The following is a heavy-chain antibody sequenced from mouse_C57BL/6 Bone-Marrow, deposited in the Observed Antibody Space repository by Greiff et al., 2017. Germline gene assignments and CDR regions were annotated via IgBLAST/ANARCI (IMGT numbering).Heavy chain of an antibody. J-gene: IGHJ4*01. D-gene: IGHD1-1*01. CDR3: ARFTTVVARYAMDY. CDR2: IHPNSGST. Sequence: QVQLQQPGAELVKPGASVKLSCKASGYTFTSYWMHWVKQRPGQGLEWIGMIHPNSGSTNYNEKFKSKATLTVDKSSSTAYMQLSSLTSEDSAVYYCARFTTVVARYAMDYWGQGTSVTVSS. CDR1: GYTFTSYW. V-gene: IGHV1-64*01.